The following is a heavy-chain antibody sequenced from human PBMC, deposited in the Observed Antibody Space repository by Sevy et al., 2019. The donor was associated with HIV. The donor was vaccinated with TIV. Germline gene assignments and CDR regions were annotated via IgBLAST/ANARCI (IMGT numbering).Heavy chain of an antibody. CDR2: ISSGGSTI. CDR3: ARDMSAYTRNCNHEDSDAFDI. J-gene: IGHJ3*02. D-gene: IGHD1-1*01. Sequence: GGSLRLSCAASGFTFSDYYMSWIRQAPGKGLEWASYISSGGSTIYSADSVKGRFAISRDNAKNSLYLQMNSLRAEDTAVYYCARDMSAYTRNCNHEDSDAFDIWGQGTSVTVSS. CDR1: GFTFSDYY. V-gene: IGHV3-11*01.